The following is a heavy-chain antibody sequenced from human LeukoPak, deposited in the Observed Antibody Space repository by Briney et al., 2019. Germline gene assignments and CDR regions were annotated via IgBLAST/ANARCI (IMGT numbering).Heavy chain of an antibody. J-gene: IGHJ4*02. CDR2: ISSTGNTI. Sequence: GGSLRLSCAASGFTFSSYEMNWVRQAPGKGLEWVSYISSTGNTIYYADSVKGRFTISRDNAKNSLYLQMNSLRAEDTAFYYCARDLNGDYVFDYWGQGTLVTVPS. CDR1: GFTFSSYE. V-gene: IGHV3-48*03. D-gene: IGHD4-17*01. CDR3: ARDLNGDYVFDY.